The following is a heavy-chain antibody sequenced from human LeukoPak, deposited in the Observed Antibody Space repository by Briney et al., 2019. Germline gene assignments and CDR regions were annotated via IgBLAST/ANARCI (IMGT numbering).Heavy chain of an antibody. CDR3: ARAVVAGTLSLGDFDY. V-gene: IGHV1-18*01. D-gene: IGHD6-19*01. CDR2: ISAYNGDT. J-gene: IGHJ4*02. Sequence: GASVKVSCKASGYTFTSYGISGVRQAPGQGLEWMGWISAYNGDTNYAQKLQGRVTMTTDTSTSTAYMELRSLRSDDTAVYYCARAVVAGTLSLGDFDYWGQGTLVTVSS. CDR1: GYTFTSYG.